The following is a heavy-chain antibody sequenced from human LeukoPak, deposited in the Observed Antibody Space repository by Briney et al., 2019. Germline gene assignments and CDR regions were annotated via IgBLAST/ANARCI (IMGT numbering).Heavy chain of an antibody. Sequence: SQTLSLTYALSRDSVSNNSAALNWLRQSPSRGLEWLGRTYYRSKGYNDYAVSVKSRVTINPDTSKNQFPLQLNSVTPEDTAVYYCARDLGYSSSWYWYGPYYYYYMDVWGKGTTVTVSS. CDR1: RDSVSNNSAA. D-gene: IGHD6-13*01. V-gene: IGHV6-1*01. CDR3: ARDLGYSSSWYWYGPYYYYYMDV. CDR2: TYYRSKGYN. J-gene: IGHJ6*03.